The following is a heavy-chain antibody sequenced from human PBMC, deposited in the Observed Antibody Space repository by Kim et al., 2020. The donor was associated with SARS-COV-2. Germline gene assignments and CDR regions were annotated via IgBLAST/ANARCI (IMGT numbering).Heavy chain of an antibody. CDR1: GGSISSYY. CDR2: IYYSGST. Sequence: SETLSLTCTVSGGSISSYYWSWIRQPPGKGLEWIGYIYYSGSTNYNPSLKSRVTISVDTSKNQFSLKLSSVTAADTAVYYCARDSNPRYYGMDVWGQGTTVTVSS. CDR3: ARDSNPRYYGMDV. D-gene: IGHD4-4*01. V-gene: IGHV4-59*01. J-gene: IGHJ6*02.